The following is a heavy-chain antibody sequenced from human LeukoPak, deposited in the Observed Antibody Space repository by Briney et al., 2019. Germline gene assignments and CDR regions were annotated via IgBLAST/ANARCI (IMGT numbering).Heavy chain of an antibody. Sequence: SVKVSCKASGGTSSSYAISWVRQAPGQGLEWMGRIIPIFGTANYAQKFQGRVTITTDESTSTAYMELSSLRSEDTAVYYCARDLLGLGLAAAGTENWFDPWGQGTLVTVSS. CDR1: GGTSSSYA. V-gene: IGHV1-69*05. CDR2: IIPIFGTA. CDR3: ARDLLGLGLAAAGTENWFDP. D-gene: IGHD6-13*01. J-gene: IGHJ5*02.